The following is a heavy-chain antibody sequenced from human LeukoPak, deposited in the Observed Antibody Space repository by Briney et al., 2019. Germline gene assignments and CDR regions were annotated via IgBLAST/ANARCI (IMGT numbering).Heavy chain of an antibody. CDR1: GFTFSSYG. Sequence: GGSLRLSCAASGFTFSSYGMHWVRQAPGKGLEWVAVIWYDGSNKYYADSVKGRFTISRDNSKNTLYLQMNSLRAEDTAVYYCAKDTVDKAFHYYMDVWGKGTTVTVSS. CDR2: IWYDGSNK. J-gene: IGHJ6*03. CDR3: AKDTVDKAFHYYMDV. V-gene: IGHV3-33*06. D-gene: IGHD5-18*01.